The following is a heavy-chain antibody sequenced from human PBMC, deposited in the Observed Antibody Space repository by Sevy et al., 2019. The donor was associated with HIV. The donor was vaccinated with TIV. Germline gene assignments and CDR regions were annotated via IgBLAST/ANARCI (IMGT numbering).Heavy chain of an antibody. CDR3: ARLRYNWNYVDY. J-gene: IGHJ4*02. CDR2: IYYSRST. D-gene: IGHD1-20*01. Sequence: SETLSLTCTVSGGSISSSSYYWGWIRQPPGKGLEWIASIYYSRSTYYYPSLKRRVTISVDPSKNQFSLKLSAVTAADTAVYYCARLRYNWNYVDYWGQGTLVTVSS. V-gene: IGHV4-39*01. CDR1: GGSISSSSYY.